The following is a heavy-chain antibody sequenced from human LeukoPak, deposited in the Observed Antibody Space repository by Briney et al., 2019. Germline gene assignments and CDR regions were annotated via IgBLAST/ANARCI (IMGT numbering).Heavy chain of an antibody. Sequence: PSETLSLTCTVSGGSISSGGYYWSWIRQHPGKGLEWIGYIYYSGSTYYNPSLKSRVTISVDTSKNQFSLKLISMTTADTAVYYCARKTGRSLDYWGQGTLVTVSS. CDR1: GGSISSGGYY. V-gene: IGHV4-31*03. CDR3: ARKTGRSLDY. J-gene: IGHJ4*02. CDR2: IYYSGST.